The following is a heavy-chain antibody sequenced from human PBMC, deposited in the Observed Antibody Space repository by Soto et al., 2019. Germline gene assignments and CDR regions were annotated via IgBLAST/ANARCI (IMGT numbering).Heavy chain of an antibody. CDR2: VFYSGTI. V-gene: IGHV4-39*01. CDR3: ARRMESFYDFWSGSAAFDI. CDR1: GGSISSSRYY. D-gene: IGHD3-3*01. Sequence: SETLSLTCTVSGGSISSSRYYWGWIRQPPGKGLEWIGSVFYSGTIFYHPSLKSRVTISVDTSKNQFSLKLTSVTAADTAVYYCARRMESFYDFWSGSAAFDIWGQGTMVTVSS. J-gene: IGHJ3*02.